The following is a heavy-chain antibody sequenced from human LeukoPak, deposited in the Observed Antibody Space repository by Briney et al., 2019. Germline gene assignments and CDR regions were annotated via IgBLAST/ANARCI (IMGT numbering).Heavy chain of an antibody. CDR1: GFTFSSCD. CDR3: ARDRTWHREFDY. CDR2: ISYDGSNK. D-gene: IGHD1-7*01. J-gene: IGHJ4*02. Sequence: GRSLRLSYAASGFTFSSCDMHWVRQAPGKGLEWIAVISYDGSNKYYADSVKGRFTISRDNSKNTLYLQMNSLRAEDTAVYYCARDRTWHREFDYWGQGTLVTVSS. V-gene: IGHV3-30-3*01.